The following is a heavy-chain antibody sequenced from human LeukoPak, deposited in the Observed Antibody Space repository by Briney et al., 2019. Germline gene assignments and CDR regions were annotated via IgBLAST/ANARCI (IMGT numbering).Heavy chain of an antibody. CDR2: IRAYNGNT. Sequence: ASVKASCKASGYTYTSYGISWVRQAPGQGLEWMGWIRAYNGNTKYAQKFQGRVTMTTDTSTSTAYMEQRSLRSDDTAVYYCARDLKRGYSGYDYFIVANYYYGMDVWGQGTTVTVSS. D-gene: IGHD5-12*01. CDR3: ARDLKRGYSGYDYFIVANYYYGMDV. V-gene: IGHV1-18*01. CDR1: GYTYTSYG. J-gene: IGHJ6*02.